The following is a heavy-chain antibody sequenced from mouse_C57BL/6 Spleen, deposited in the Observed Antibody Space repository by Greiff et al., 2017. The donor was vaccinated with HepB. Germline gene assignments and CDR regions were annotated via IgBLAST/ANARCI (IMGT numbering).Heavy chain of an antibody. V-gene: IGHV5-12*01. Sequence: EVKLEESGGGLVQPGGSLKLSCAASGFTFSDYYMYWVRQTPEKRLEWVAYISNGGGSTYYPDNVKGRFTIARDNAKNTLYLQMSRLKSEDTAMYYCARGGLLDYAMDYWGQGTSVTVSS. CDR3: ARGGLLDYAMDY. CDR1: GFTFSDYY. D-gene: IGHD3-3*01. CDR2: ISNGGGST. J-gene: IGHJ4*01.